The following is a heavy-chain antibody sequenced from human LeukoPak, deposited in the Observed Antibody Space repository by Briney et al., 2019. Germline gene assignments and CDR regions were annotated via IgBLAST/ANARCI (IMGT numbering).Heavy chain of an antibody. V-gene: IGHV4-59*01. Sequence: PSETLSLTCTVSGGSISSYYWSWIRQPPGKGLEWIGYIYYSGSTNYNPSLKSRVTISVDTSKNQFSLKLSSVTAADTAVYYCARYDRRINYWGQGTLVTVSS. J-gene: IGHJ4*02. CDR2: IYYSGST. D-gene: IGHD1-1*01. CDR1: GGSISSYY. CDR3: ARYDRRINY.